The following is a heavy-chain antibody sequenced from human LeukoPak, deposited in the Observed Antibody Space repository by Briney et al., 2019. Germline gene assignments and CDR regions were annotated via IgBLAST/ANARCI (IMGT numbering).Heavy chain of an antibody. CDR3: AKTQWKVGATDYFDY. CDR1: GFAFKNYA. Sequence: PGGSLRLPCAASGFAFKNYAITWVRQAPGKGLQWVSNINDNGGQRHYADSVKGRFTISRDNSKNTLFLQMDSLRAEDTAVYYCAKTQWKVGATDYFDYWGHGILVTVS. V-gene: IGHV3-23*01. J-gene: IGHJ4*01. D-gene: IGHD1-26*01. CDR2: INDNGGQR.